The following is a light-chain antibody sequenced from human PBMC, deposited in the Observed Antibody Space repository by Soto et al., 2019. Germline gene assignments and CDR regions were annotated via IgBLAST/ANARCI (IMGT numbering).Light chain of an antibody. Sequence: EIVMTQSPATLSVSXXGXXXXSXXXSQSVSSSYLAWYQQKPGQAPRLLIYGASSRATGIPDRFSGSGSGTEFTLTISSLQSEDFAVYYCEQYNNWPITFGQGTRLEIK. CDR2: GAS. CDR1: QSVSSSY. V-gene: IGKV3D-15*01. CDR3: EQYNNWPIT. J-gene: IGKJ5*01.